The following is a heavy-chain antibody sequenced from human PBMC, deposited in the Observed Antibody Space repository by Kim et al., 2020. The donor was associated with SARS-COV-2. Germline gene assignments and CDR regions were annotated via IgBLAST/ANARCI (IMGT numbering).Heavy chain of an antibody. V-gene: IGHV4-59*01. CDR2: IYYSGST. Sequence: SETLSLTCTVSGGSISSYYWSWIRQPPGKGLEWIGYIYYSGSTNYNPSLKSRVTISVDTSKNQFSLKLSSVTAADTAVYYCARGRRLDILTGYYIDYWGQGTLVTVSS. CDR1: GGSISSYY. D-gene: IGHD3-9*01. CDR3: ARGRRLDILTGYYIDY. J-gene: IGHJ4*02.